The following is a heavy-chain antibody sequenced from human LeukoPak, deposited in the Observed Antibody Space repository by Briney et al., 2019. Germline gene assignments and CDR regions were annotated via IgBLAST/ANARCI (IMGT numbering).Heavy chain of an antibody. CDR1: GFTFSSYS. CDR2: ISSSSSYI. D-gene: IGHD5-24*01. V-gene: IGHV3-21*01. J-gene: IGHJ3*02. Sequence: GGSLRLSCAASGFTFSSYSMNWVRQAPGKGLEWVSSISSSSSYIYYADSVKGRFTISRDNAKNSLYLQMNSLRAEDTAVYYSARPQARDGYSFDAFDIWGQGTMVTVSS. CDR3: ARPQARDGYSFDAFDI.